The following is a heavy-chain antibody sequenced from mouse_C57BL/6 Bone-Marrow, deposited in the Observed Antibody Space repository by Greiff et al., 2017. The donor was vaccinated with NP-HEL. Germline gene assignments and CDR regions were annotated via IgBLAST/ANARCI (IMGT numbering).Heavy chain of an antibody. CDR3: ASIVAPSYWYFDV. CDR2: IDPEDGET. D-gene: IGHD1-1*01. CDR1: GFNIKDYY. J-gene: IGHJ1*03. V-gene: IGHV14-2*01. Sequence: VQLKQSGAELVKPGASVKLSCTASGFNIKDYYMHWVKQRTEQGLEWIGRIDPEDGETKYAPKFQGKATITADTSSNTAYLQLSSLTSEDTAVYYCASIVAPSYWYFDVWGTGTTVTVSS.